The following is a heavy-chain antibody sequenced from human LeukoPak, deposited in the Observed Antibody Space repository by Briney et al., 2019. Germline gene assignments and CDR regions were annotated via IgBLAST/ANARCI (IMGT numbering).Heavy chain of an antibody. CDR1: GFTFSNAW. V-gene: IGHV3-15*01. J-gene: IGHJ4*02. CDR3: TIGSYGYPFDY. CDR2: IKSKTDGGTT. D-gene: IGHD5-18*01. Sequence: GGSLRLSCAASGFTFSNAWMSWVRQAPGKGLEWVGRIKSKTDGGTTDYAAPVKGRFTISRDDSKNTLYLQMNSLKTEDTAVYYCTIGSYGYPFDYWGQGTLVTVSS.